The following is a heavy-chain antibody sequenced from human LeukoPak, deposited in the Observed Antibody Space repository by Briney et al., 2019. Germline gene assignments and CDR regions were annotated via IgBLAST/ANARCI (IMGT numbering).Heavy chain of an antibody. V-gene: IGHV1-18*01. CDR2: ISAYNGNT. Sequence: GASVKVSCKASGYTFTSYGISWVRQAPGQGLEWMGWISAYNGNTNYAQKLQGRVTMTTDTSTSTAYMELRSLRSDDTAVYYCVRTKPNYGERGYFDYWGQGTLVTVSS. J-gene: IGHJ4*02. CDR1: GYTFTSYG. D-gene: IGHD4-17*01. CDR3: VRTKPNYGERGYFDY.